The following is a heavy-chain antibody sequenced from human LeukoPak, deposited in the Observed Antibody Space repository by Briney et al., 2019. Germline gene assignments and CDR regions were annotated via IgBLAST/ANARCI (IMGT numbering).Heavy chain of an antibody. Sequence: PGGSLRLSRAASGFTFSSYSMNWVRQAPGKGLEWVSSISRGSNYIYYADSVKGRFAISRDNTKNSLYLQMNSLRAEDTAVYYCARDRFFGGGNSEVGYWGQGTLVTVSS. J-gene: IGHJ4*02. CDR2: ISRGSNYI. D-gene: IGHD4-23*01. V-gene: IGHV3-21*01. CDR1: GFTFSSYS. CDR3: ARDRFFGGGNSEVGY.